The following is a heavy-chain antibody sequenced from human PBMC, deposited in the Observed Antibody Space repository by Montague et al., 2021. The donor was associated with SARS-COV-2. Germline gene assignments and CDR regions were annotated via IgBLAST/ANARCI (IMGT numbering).Heavy chain of an antibody. CDR2: IYYSGGT. D-gene: IGHD3-10*01. CDR3: AREGSGVGDYYCGMDV. J-gene: IGHJ6*02. V-gene: IGHV4-59*01. CDR1: GDSISSYY. Sequence: SETLSLTCTGAGDSISSYYWGWIRQPPGKRLEWMGYIYYSGGTNYNPSLKSRVTISVDTSKNQFSLKLSSVTAADTAVYYCAREGSGVGDYYCGMDVWGQGTTVTVSS.